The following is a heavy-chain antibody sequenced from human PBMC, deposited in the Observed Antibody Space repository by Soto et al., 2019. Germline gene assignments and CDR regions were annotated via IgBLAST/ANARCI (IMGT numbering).Heavy chain of an antibody. J-gene: IGHJ4*02. CDR3: AVLFSGELLEY. V-gene: IGHV4-39*01. CDR1: GGSISSSSYY. Sequence: SETLSLTCTVSGGSISSSSYYWGWIRQPPGKGLEWIGSIYYSGSTYYNPSLKSRVTISVDTSKNQFSLKLSSVTAADTAVYYCAVLFSGELLEYWGQGTQVTVS. D-gene: IGHD1-26*01. CDR2: IYYSGST.